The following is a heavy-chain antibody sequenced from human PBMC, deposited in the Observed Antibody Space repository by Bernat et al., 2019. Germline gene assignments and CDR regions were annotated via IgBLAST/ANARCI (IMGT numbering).Heavy chain of an antibody. CDR1: GFTVSSNY. J-gene: IGHJ4*02. Sequence: EVQLVESGGGLIQPGGSLRLSCAASGFTVSSNYMSWVRQAPGKGLEWVSVIYSGGSTYYADSVKGRFTISRDNSKNTLYLQMNSLRAEDMAVYYCAREPADCSSTSCYFDYWGQGTLVTVSS. CDR3: AREPADCSSTSCYFDY. V-gene: IGHV3-53*01. D-gene: IGHD2-2*01. CDR2: IYSGGST.